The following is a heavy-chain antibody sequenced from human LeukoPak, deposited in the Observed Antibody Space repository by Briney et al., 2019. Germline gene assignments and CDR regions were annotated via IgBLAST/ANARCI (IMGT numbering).Heavy chain of an antibody. Sequence: GASVKVSCKASGYTFTGYYMHWVRQAPGQGLEWMGWINPNSGGTNYAQKFQGRVTMTRDTSISTAYMELSGLRSDDTAVYYCARDRIRGVIIDWFDPWGQGTLVTVSS. J-gene: IGHJ5*02. CDR2: INPNSGGT. CDR1: GYTFTGYY. V-gene: IGHV1-2*02. D-gene: IGHD3-10*01. CDR3: ARDRIRGVIIDWFDP.